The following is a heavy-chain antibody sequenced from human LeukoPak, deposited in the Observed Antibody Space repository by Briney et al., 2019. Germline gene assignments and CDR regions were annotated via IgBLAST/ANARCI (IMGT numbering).Heavy chain of an antibody. V-gene: IGHV1-8*01. D-gene: IGHD6-19*01. CDR3: ARGVGTSSGWYFTYYYYGMDV. Sequence: ASVKVSCKASGYTFTSYDINWVRQATGQGLEWMGWMNPNSGNTGYAQKFQGRVTMTRNTSISTAYMELSSLRSEDTAVYYCARGVGTSSGWYFTYYYYGMDVWGQGTTVTVSS. CDR2: MNPNSGNT. CDR1: GYTFTSYD. J-gene: IGHJ6*02.